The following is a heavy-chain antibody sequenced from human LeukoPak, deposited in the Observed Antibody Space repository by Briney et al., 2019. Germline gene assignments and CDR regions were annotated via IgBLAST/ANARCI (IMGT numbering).Heavy chain of an antibody. CDR3: ARGGVGLVIIPGWEYDYYGMDV. D-gene: IGHD3/OR15-3a*01. CDR1: GFTLSTYS. J-gene: IGHJ6*02. V-gene: IGHV3-21*01. CDR2: IGRTTTYI. Sequence: AGGSLRLSCAASGFTLSTYSMNWVRQAPGKGLGWVSSIGRTTTYIYYADSVKGRFTISRDNAKNSLYLQMNSLRAEDTAVYFCARGGVGLVIIPGWEYDYYGMDVWGQGTTVTVSS.